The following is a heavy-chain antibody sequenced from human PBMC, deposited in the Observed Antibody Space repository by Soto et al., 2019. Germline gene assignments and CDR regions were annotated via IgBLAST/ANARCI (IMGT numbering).Heavy chain of an antibody. V-gene: IGHV1-18*01. CDR3: XRESPPADY. J-gene: IGHJ4*02. CDR2: ISAYNGNT. Sequence: QVQLVQSGAEVKKPGASVKVSCKASGYTFTSYGISWVRQAPGQGLEWMGWISAYNGNTNYAQKLQGRVTMTTDTSTSTAYMELRSXXXXDXXVYXCXRESPPADYWGQGTLVTVSS. CDR1: GYTFTSYG.